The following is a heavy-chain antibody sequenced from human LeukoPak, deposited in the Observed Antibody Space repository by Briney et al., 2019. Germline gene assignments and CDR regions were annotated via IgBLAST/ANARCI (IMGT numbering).Heavy chain of an antibody. CDR3: ARDVRNLINYFDD. D-gene: IGHD1-14*01. Sequence: PSETLSLTCTVSGGSISSYYWSWIRQPPGKGLEWIGYIYYSGSTNYNPSLKSRVTISVDTSKNQFSLKLSSVTAADTAVYYCARDVRNLINYFDDWGQGTLVTVSS. CDR1: GGSISSYY. CDR2: IYYSGST. J-gene: IGHJ4*02. V-gene: IGHV4-59*01.